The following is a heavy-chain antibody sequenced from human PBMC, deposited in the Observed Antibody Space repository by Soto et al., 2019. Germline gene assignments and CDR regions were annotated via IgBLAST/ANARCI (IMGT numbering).Heavy chain of an antibody. CDR2: ISGSGDT. V-gene: IGHV3-23*01. CDR1: GFTFSSFV. CDR3: AKGHKYCDGDCYDWYFDL. Sequence: EVQLLESGGGVVQPGGSLRLSCAASGFTFSSFVMSWVRQAPGKGLEWVSGISGSGDTYYADSVKGRFTISRDNSRNTLYLQMNSRRAEDTAVYYCAKGHKYCDGDCYDWYFDLWGRGTLVTVSS. J-gene: IGHJ2*01. D-gene: IGHD2-21*02.